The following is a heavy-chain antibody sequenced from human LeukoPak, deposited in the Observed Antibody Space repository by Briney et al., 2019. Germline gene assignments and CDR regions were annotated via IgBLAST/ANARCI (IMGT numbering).Heavy chain of an antibody. V-gene: IGHV3-21*01. Sequence: PGGSLRLSCAASGFTFSSYTMKWVRQAPGKGLEWVSSISGSSYIYYADSVQGRFTISRDNARNSLYLQMNSLRAEDTAVYYCARGGGYCGGDCYGIDYWGQGALVTVSS. CDR1: GFTFSSYT. J-gene: IGHJ4*02. CDR2: ISGSSYI. D-gene: IGHD2-21*01. CDR3: ARGGGYCGGDCYGIDY.